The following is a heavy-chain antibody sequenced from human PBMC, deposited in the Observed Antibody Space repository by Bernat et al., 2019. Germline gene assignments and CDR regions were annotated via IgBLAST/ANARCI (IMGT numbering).Heavy chain of an antibody. V-gene: IGHV3-30-3*01. CDR2: ISYDGSNK. Sequence: QVQLVESGGGVVQPGRSLRLSCAASGFTFSSYAMHWVRQAPGKGLEWVAVISYDGSNKYYADSVKGRFTISRDNSKNTLYLQMNSLRAEDTAVYYCARSEQLLGFDIWGQGTMVTVSS. CDR1: GFTFSSYA. J-gene: IGHJ3*02. CDR3: ARSEQLLGFDI. D-gene: IGHD6-6*01.